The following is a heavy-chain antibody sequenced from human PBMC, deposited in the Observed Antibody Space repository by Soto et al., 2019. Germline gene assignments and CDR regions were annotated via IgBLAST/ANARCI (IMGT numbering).Heavy chain of an antibody. Sequence: QVQLVQSGAEVKKPGASVKVSCKASGYTFTGYYMHWVRQAPGQGLEWMGWINPNSGGTNYAQKFQGWVTMTRDTPISPAYRGRGRLRSEDTAVYSCARGEGGPRWGSIDYWGQGPLVTVS. CDR2: INPNSGGT. CDR1: GYTFTGYY. D-gene: IGHD1-26*01. J-gene: IGHJ4*02. CDR3: ARGEGGPRWGSIDY. V-gene: IGHV1-2*04.